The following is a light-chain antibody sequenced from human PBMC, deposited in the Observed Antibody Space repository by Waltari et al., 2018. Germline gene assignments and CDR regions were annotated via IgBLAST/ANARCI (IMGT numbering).Light chain of an antibody. V-gene: IGKV4-1*01. Sequence: DIVMTQSPDSLAVSLGEKATISCKSSQTVLYSDNNNYLGWYQQKPGQPPKVLIKWASTREPGVPDRFVGSGSGTDFTLTINSLQAEDVAVYYYQQYFGTPVTFGQGTRLEIK. CDR3: QQYFGTPVT. CDR2: WAS. J-gene: IGKJ2*01. CDR1: QTVLYSDNNNY.